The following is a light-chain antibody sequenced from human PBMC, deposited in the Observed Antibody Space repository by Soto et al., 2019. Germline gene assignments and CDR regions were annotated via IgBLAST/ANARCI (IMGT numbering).Light chain of an antibody. CDR3: QQGHHWPLT. CDR1: QSINSE. CDR2: GAS. V-gene: IGKV3-15*01. Sequence: EIVMTQSPATLSLSPGERAALSCRASQSINSELAWYQQKPGQPPRLLIYGASTRATGVPARFTGSESGSEFTLTISGLQYEDFAVYYCQQGHHWPLTFGQGTRLEI. J-gene: IGKJ2*01.